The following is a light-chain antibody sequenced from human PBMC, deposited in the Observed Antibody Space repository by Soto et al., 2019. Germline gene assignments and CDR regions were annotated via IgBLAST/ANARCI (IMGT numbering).Light chain of an antibody. CDR1: SSDVGGYNY. V-gene: IGLV2-8*01. Sequence: QSALTHPPSASWSPGQSITISCTGTSSDVGGYNYVSWYQQHPGKVPKLIIYEVNIRPSGVPDRFSGSKSGNTASLTISGLQDEEEAAYYCNSYTTSSNYVFGTGTKVTVL. CDR2: EVN. J-gene: IGLJ1*01. CDR3: NSYTTSSNYV.